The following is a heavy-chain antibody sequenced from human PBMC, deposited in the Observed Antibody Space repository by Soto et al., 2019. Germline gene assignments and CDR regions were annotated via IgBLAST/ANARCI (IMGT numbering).Heavy chain of an antibody. V-gene: IGHV4-30-2*01. J-gene: IGHJ4*02. CDR2: IYHSGST. D-gene: IGHD2-21*02. Sequence: QLQQQESGSGLVKPSQTLSLTCAVSGGSISSGGYSWSWIRQPPGKGPEWIGYIYHSGSTSYNPSLKSRVTISLDRSKNQFSLKLRSVPAADTAVYYCARGNNVVVTQYYFDYWGQGTLVTVSS. CDR1: GGSISSGGYS. CDR3: ARGNNVVVTQYYFDY.